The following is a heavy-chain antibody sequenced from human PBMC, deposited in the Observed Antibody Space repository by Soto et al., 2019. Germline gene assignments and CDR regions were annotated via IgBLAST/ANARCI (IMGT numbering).Heavy chain of an antibody. D-gene: IGHD4-17*01. CDR2: IIPIFGTA. Sequence: QVQLVQSGAEVKKPGSSVKVSCKASGGTFSSYAISWVRQAPGQGLEWMGGIIPIFGTANYAQKFQGRVTXTXDXXTSTAYMELSSLRSEDTAVYYCASLDYGGKVGFDYWGQGTLVTVSS. CDR1: GGTFSSYA. J-gene: IGHJ4*02. CDR3: ASLDYGGKVGFDY. V-gene: IGHV1-69*05.